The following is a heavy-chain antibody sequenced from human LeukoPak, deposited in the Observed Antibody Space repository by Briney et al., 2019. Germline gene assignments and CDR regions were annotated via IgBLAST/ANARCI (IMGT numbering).Heavy chain of an antibody. Sequence: GSLKLSWSASGFTFRSYRMNWVRPAPGKGLEWVSSISSSSSYIYYADSVKGRFTISRDNAKNSLYLQMNSPRAEDTAVYYCARGYSSSWHHYYYYMDVWGKGTTVTVSS. CDR2: ISSSSSYI. CDR3: ARGYSSSWHHYYYYMDV. D-gene: IGHD6-13*01. CDR1: GFTFRSYR. J-gene: IGHJ6*03. V-gene: IGHV3-21*01.